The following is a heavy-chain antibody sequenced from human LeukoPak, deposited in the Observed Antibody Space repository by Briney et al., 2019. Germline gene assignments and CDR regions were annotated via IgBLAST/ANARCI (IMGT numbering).Heavy chain of an antibody. D-gene: IGHD3-10*01. CDR1: GYTFTGYY. Sequence: ASVTVSCAASGYTFTGYYMHWVRQAPGQGLEWMGWINPNSGGTNYAQKFQGRVTMTRDTSISTAYMELSRLRSDDTAVYYCARDRWGGVRGVIINAFDIWGQGTMVTVSS. J-gene: IGHJ3*02. CDR3: ARDRWGGVRGVIINAFDI. V-gene: IGHV1-2*02. CDR2: INPNSGGT.